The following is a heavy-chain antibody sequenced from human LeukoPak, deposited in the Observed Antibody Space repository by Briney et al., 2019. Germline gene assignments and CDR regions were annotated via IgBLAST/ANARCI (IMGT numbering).Heavy chain of an antibody. CDR2: IYSGGST. V-gene: IGHV3-53*01. CDR3: ARYGSGYDLIDY. Sequence: AGGSLRLSCAASGLTVSSNYMSWVRQAPGKGLEWVSVIYSGGSTYYADSVKGRFTIFRDNAKNTLNLQMNSLRAEDTAVYYCARYGSGYDLIDYWGQGTLVTVSS. D-gene: IGHD5-12*01. J-gene: IGHJ4*02. CDR1: GLTVSSNY.